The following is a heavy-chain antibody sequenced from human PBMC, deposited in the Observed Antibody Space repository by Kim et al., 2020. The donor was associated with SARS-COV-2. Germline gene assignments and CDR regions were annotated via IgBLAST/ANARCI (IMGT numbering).Heavy chain of an antibody. D-gene: IGHD6-6*01. J-gene: IGHJ4*02. CDR2: IYYSGST. V-gene: IGHV4-31*03. CDR3: ASSKGGYSSSADY. CDR1: GGSISSGGYY. Sequence: SETLSLTCTVSGGSISSGGYYWSWIRQHPGKGLEWIGYIYYSGSTYYNPSLKSRVTISVDTSKNQFSLKLSSVTAADTAVYYCASSKGGYSSSADYWGQGTLVTVSS.